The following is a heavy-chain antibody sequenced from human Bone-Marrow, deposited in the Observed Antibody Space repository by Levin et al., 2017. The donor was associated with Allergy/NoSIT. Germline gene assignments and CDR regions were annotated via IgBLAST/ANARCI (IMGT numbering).Heavy chain of an antibody. V-gene: IGHV3-53*01. Sequence: GESLKISCAASGFAINNNYLSWVRQAPGKGLEWVSVIYTGGLTYYADSVKGRFTISRDTSKSTLFLQMNSLRVDDTAIYYCARDPILARTYYFDSWGQGTLVTVSS. CDR1: GFAINNNY. J-gene: IGHJ4*02. CDR3: ARDPILARTYYFDS. CDR2: IYTGGLT. D-gene: IGHD6-6*01.